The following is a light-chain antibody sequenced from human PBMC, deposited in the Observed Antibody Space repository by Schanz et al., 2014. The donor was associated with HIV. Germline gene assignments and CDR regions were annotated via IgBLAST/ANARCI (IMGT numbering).Light chain of an antibody. J-gene: IGLJ2*01. CDR3: QSYDSSLSAVV. Sequence: QSVLTQPPSVSGAPGQRVTISCTGSNSNIGSGYAVHWYQQLPGTAPKLLIFDNFNRPSGVPDRFSGSKSGTSASLAITGLRADDEAHYYCQSYDSSLSAVVFGGGTKLTVL. CDR2: DNF. CDR1: NSNIGSGYA. V-gene: IGLV1-40*01.